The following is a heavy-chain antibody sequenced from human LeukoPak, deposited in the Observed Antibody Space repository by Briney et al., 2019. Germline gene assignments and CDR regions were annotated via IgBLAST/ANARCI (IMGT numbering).Heavy chain of an antibody. Sequence: SETLSLTCTVSGDSISNDWSWIRQPPGKGLEWIGYAYHIGITNYNPSLKSRVTISVDTSESQFSLRLSSVTAADTAIYYCARHGGTFDPWGQGTLVTVSS. CDR1: GDSISND. CDR3: ARHGGTFDP. V-gene: IGHV4-59*01. J-gene: IGHJ5*02. CDR2: AYHIGIT. D-gene: IGHD1-1*01.